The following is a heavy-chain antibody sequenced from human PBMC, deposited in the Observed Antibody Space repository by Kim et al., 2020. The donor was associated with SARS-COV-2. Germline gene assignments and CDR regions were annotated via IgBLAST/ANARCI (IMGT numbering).Heavy chain of an antibody. CDR1: GGSFSGYY. Sequence: SETLSLTCAVYGGSFSGYYWSWIRQPPGKGLEWIGEINHSGSTNYNPSLKSRVTISVDTSKNQFSLKLSSVTAADTAVYYCARVAGYCSGGSCYRVKQMGGLGNYFDYWGQGTLVTVSS. J-gene: IGHJ4*02. V-gene: IGHV4-34*01. CDR2: INHSGST. CDR3: ARVAGYCSGGSCYRVKQMGGLGNYFDY. D-gene: IGHD2-15*01.